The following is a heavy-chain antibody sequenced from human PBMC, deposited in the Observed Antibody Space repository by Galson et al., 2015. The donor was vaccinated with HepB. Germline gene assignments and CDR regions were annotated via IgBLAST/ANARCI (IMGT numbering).Heavy chain of an antibody. J-gene: IGHJ6*02. D-gene: IGHD3-9*01. Sequence: SVKVSCKASGSTFTSYYMHWVRQAPGQGLEWMGIINPSGGSTSYAQKFQGRVTMTRDTSTSTVYMELSSLRSEDTAVYYCARDLGLYYDILTGSSKKREYYYYGMDVWGQGTTVTVSS. CDR2: INPSGGST. V-gene: IGHV1-46*01. CDR3: ARDLGLYYDILTGSSKKREYYYYGMDV. CDR1: GSTFTSYY.